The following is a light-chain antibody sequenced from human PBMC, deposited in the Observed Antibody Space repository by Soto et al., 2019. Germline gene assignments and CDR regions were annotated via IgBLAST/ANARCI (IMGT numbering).Light chain of an antibody. V-gene: IGKV1-5*03. CDR3: QQYNSYSGT. Sequence: DIQMTQSPPTLSASVGDRVTITCRASQSISSWLAWYQQKPGKAPKLLIYKASSLESGVPPRFSGSGSGTEFTLTISSLQPDDFATYYCQQYNSYSGTFGQGTKLEIK. J-gene: IGKJ2*01. CDR2: KAS. CDR1: QSISSW.